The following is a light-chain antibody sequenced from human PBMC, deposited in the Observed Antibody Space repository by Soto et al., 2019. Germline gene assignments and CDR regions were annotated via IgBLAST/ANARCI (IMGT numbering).Light chain of an antibody. CDR1: SGHSSYA. V-gene: IGLV4-69*01. J-gene: IGLJ2*01. CDR3: QTWGTGIVV. CDR2: LNSDGSH. Sequence: QTVVTQPPSASASLGASVKLTCTLSSGHSSYAIAWHQQQPQKGPRYLMKLNSDGSHSKGDGIPDSFSGSNSGAERYLTISSLQSEDEADYFCQTWGTGIVVFGGGTKLTVL.